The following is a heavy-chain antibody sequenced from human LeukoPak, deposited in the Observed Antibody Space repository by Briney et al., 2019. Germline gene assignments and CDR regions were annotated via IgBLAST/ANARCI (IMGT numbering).Heavy chain of an antibody. CDR1: GFTFSSYS. J-gene: IGHJ3*02. V-gene: IGHV3-21*01. CDR2: ISSSSSYI. CDR3: ARGGSHPWVPDAFDI. D-gene: IGHD2-15*01. Sequence: PGGSLRLSCAASGFTFSSYSMNWVRQAPGKGLEWVSSISSSSSYIYYADSVKGRFTISRDNAKNSLYLQMNSLRAEDTAVYYCARGGSHPWVPDAFDIWGQGTMVTVSS.